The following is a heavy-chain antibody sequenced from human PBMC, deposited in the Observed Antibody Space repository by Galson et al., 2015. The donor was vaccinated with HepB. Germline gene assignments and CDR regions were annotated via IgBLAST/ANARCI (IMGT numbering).Heavy chain of an antibody. J-gene: IGHJ4*02. CDR3: TRLNRREWDYFDY. D-gene: IGHD5-24*01. CDR2: IRSKANSYAT. CDR1: GFTFSGSA. Sequence: CAASGFTFSGSAMHWVRQASGKGLEWVGRIRSKANSYATAYAASVKGRFTISRDDSKNTAYLQMNSLKTEDTAVYYCTRLNRREWDYFDYWGQGTLVTVSS. V-gene: IGHV3-73*01.